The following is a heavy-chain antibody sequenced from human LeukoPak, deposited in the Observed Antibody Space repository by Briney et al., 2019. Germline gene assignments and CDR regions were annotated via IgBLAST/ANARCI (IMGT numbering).Heavy chain of an antibody. CDR1: GDSISSGGYY. D-gene: IGHD5/OR15-5a*01. CDR3: ARTSTGDFYFDS. Sequence: SETLSLTCTVSGDSISSGGYYWSWIRQHPGRGLEWIGYIFYSGHTYYNPSLGSRISLSVEPSKSQFSLRLSSVTAADTAVYYCARTSTGDFYFDSWGQGTLVSVSS. CDR2: IFYSGHT. J-gene: IGHJ4*02. V-gene: IGHV4-31*03.